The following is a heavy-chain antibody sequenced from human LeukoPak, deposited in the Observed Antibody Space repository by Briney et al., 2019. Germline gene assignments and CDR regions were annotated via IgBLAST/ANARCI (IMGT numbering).Heavy chain of an antibody. CDR1: GFTFSSYG. J-gene: IGHJ4*02. Sequence: PGRSLRLSCAASGFTFSSYGMHWVRQAPDKGLEWVAVISYDGSNKYYADSVKGRFTISRDNSKNTLYLQMNSLRAEDTAVYYCAKALPRIVGATEGVDYWGQGTLVTVSS. CDR2: ISYDGSNK. CDR3: AKALPRIVGATEGVDY. D-gene: IGHD1-26*01. V-gene: IGHV3-30*18.